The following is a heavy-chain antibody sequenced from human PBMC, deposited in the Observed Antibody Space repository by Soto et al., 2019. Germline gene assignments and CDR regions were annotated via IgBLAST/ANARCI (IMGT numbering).Heavy chain of an antibody. CDR2: MNPNSGNT. Sequence: ASVKVSCNASGYTFTSYDINWVRQTTGQGLEWMGWMNPNSGNTGYAQKFQSRDTMTRNTSISTAYMELSSLRSEDTAVYYCARGFISVLLFLEWLPQKTDYYYMDVWGKGTTVTVS. D-gene: IGHD3-3*01. CDR3: ARGFISVLLFLEWLPQKTDYYYMDV. V-gene: IGHV1-8*01. CDR1: GYTFTSYD. J-gene: IGHJ6*03.